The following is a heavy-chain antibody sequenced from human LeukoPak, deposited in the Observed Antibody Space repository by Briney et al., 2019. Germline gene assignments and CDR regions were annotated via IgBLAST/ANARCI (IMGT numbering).Heavy chain of an antibody. V-gene: IGHV3-20*04. D-gene: IGHD5-12*01. Sequence: GGSLRLSCAASGFTFDDYGMSWVRQAPGKGLEWVSGINWNGGSTGYADSVKGRFTISRDNAKNSLYLQMNSLRAEDTALYYCVRDIWRGYDAVLDYYYMDVWGKGTTVTVSS. J-gene: IGHJ6*03. CDR2: INWNGGST. CDR3: VRDIWRGYDAVLDYYYMDV. CDR1: GFTFDDYG.